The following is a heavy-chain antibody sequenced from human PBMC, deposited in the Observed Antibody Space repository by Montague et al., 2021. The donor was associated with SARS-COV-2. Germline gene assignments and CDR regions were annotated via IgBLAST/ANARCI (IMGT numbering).Heavy chain of an antibody. D-gene: IGHD3-16*01. J-gene: IGHJ4*02. CDR1: GHSIWSSDW. V-gene: IGHV4-4*02. Sequence: SETLSLTCSVSGHSIWSSDWWTWFRQPPGKGLEWIVEIYYSGSTTYNPSLNSRVTILVAKSKNQFSLTLTSLTAADTAVYYCARAQQTVSVMLIRTYYFDYWGQGTLVTVSS. CDR3: ARAQQTVSVMLIRTYYFDY. CDR2: IYYSGST.